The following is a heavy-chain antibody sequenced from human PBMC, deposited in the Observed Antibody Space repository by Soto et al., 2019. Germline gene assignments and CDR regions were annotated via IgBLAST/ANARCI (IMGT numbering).Heavy chain of an antibody. CDR1: GFTFSTYG. CDR2: IWYDGINK. D-gene: IGHD2-2*02. CDR3: AKDALYFGTG. J-gene: IGHJ4*02. V-gene: IGHV3-30*18. Sequence: QVQLVESGGGVVQPGRSLRLSCAASGFTFSTYGMHWVRQAPGKGLEWVAVIWYDGINKYYADSVKGRFTISRDNSKNTVYLQMDSLRPEDTAVYYCAKDALYFGTGWGPGTLVTVSS.